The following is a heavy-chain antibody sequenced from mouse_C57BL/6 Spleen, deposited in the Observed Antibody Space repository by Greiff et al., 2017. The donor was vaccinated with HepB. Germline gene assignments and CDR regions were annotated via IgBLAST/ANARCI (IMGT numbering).Heavy chain of an antibody. V-gene: IGHV1-82*01. Sequence: QVQLQQSGPELVKPGASVKISCKASGYAFSSSWLNWVKQRPGKGLEWIGRIYPGDGDTNYNGKFKGKATLTADKSSSTAYMQLSSLTSEDSAVYFCARGGIYRGYFDVWGTGTTVTVSS. CDR3: ARGGIYRGYFDV. CDR1: GYAFSSSW. J-gene: IGHJ1*03. D-gene: IGHD2-1*01. CDR2: IYPGDGDT.